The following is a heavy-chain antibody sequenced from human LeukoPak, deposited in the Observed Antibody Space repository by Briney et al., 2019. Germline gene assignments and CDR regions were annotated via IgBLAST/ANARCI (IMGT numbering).Heavy chain of an antibody. CDR2: ISAYSGNT. Sequence: ASVKVSCKASGYTFTNYGIFWVRQAPGQGLEWMGWISAYSGNTNYAQKLQGRVTMTTETSTRTAYMELESLRSDDTAVYYCAISQGSYYDTSGYLGGDYWGQGTLVTVSS. J-gene: IGHJ4*02. D-gene: IGHD3-22*01. CDR1: GYTFTNYG. CDR3: AISQGSYYDTSGYLGGDY. V-gene: IGHV1-18*01.